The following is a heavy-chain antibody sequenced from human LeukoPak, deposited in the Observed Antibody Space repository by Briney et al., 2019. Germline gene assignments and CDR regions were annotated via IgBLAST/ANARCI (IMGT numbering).Heavy chain of an antibody. J-gene: IGHJ4*02. D-gene: IGHD6-13*01. V-gene: IGHV3-23*01. CDR2: ISGSGGST. CDR1: GFTFSSYA. Sequence: GGSLRLSCAASGFTFSSYAMSWVRQAPGKGLEWVSAISGSGGSTYYADSVKGRFTISRDNSKTTLYLQMNSRRAEDTAVYYCAKVFYPAAGTGRVDFPFDYWGQGTLVTVSS. CDR3: AKVFYPAAGTGRVDFPFDY.